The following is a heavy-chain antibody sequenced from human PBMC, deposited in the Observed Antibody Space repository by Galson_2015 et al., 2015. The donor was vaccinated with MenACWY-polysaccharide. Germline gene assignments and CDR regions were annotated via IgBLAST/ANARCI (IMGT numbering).Heavy chain of an antibody. CDR3: ATGYSCIWHPYYFDC. J-gene: IGHJ4*02. CDR1: GFTFRSNW. Sequence: SLRLSCAVSGFTFRSNWMTWVRQAPGKGLEWVANIKKDGGEKYYMDSVKGRFTISRDNAKNSLYLQMNSLRAEDTALYYCATGYSCIWHPYYFDCWGQGTLVTVSS. CDR2: IKKDGGEK. V-gene: IGHV3-7*01. D-gene: IGHD5-12*01.